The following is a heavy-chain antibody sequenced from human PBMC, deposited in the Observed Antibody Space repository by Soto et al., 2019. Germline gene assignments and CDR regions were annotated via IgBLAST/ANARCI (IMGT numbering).Heavy chain of an antibody. V-gene: IGHV3-15*01. CDR3: TTAWVDTTKYYFDC. J-gene: IGHJ4*02. CDR2: INSNSDGGTT. D-gene: IGHD5-18*01. Sequence: GGSLRLSCAASGFTFSKAWISWVRQAPGKGLEWVGRINSNSDGGTTDYAAPVKGRFTISRDDSKNTLYLQMNSLKTEDTAVYYRTTAWVDTTKYYFDCWGQGTLVTVSS. CDR1: GFTFSKAW.